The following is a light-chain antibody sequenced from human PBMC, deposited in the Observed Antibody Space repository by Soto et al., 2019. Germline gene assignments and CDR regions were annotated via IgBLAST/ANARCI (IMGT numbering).Light chain of an antibody. V-gene: IGKV3-20*01. CDR3: QQYVSSVT. CDR2: GAS. Sequence: EIVLTQSPGSLSLSPGERATLSCRASQSVDSSFFAWYQQKPGQAPRLLIYGASNRATGIPDRFSGSGSGTDFTVTIGRLETEDFEVYYCQQYVSSVTFGQGTKVEIK. CDR1: QSVDSSF. J-gene: IGKJ1*01.